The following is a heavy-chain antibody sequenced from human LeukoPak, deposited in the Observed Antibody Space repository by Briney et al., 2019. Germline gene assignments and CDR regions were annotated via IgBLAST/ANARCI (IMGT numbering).Heavy chain of an antibody. V-gene: IGHV4-39*01. Sequence: SETLSLTCTVSGGSISSSSYYWGWIRQPPGKGLEWIGSIYYSGSTYYNPSLKSRVTISVDTSKNQFSLKLSSVTAADTAVYYCARHLGSGSYYSYWGQGTLVTVSS. J-gene: IGHJ4*02. CDR1: GGSISSSSYY. CDR3: ARHLGSGSYYSY. CDR2: IYYSGST. D-gene: IGHD3-10*01.